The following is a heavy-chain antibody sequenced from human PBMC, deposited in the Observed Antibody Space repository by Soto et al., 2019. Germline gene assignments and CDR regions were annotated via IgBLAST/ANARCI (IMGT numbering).Heavy chain of an antibody. J-gene: IGHJ3*01. CDR1: GFTFTSFN. D-gene: IGHD3-10*01. CDR2: ISSRGTYI. CDR3: ARDLQFRMVRDDGLDL. Sequence: ELMLVESGGGLVKVGGSLSLACKTSGFTFTSFNLNWVRQPPGKGLEWFSCISSRGTYINYAAPVRGRFTISRDNGENSVYLQMNGLTAEATALYFCARDLQFRMVRDDGLDLCGQGSMVTVS. V-gene: IGHV3-21*06.